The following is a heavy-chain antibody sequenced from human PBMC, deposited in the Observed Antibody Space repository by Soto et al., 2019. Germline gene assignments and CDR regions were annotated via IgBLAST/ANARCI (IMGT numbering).Heavy chain of an antibody. CDR3: ARGGTGRYYYVYYYWDV. CDR2: ISSSGSTI. D-gene: IGHD2-15*01. CDR1: GFTFSDYY. V-gene: IGHV3-11*01. Sequence: QVQLVESGGGLVKPGGSLRLSCAASGFTFSDYYMSWIRQAPGKGLEWVSYISSSGSTIYYADSVKGRFTISRDNDKKSLFLKMNILGAGDTAVYYWARGGTGRYYYVYYYWDVCGNGTTVIGSS. J-gene: IGHJ6*03.